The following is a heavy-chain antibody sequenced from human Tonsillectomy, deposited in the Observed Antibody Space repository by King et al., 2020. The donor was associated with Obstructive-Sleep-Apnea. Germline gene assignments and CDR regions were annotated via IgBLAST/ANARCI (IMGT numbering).Heavy chain of an antibody. CDR3: ARGVVATIFDY. Sequence: VQLQESGPGLVKPSETRSLTCTVSGGSISSFYWNWIRQPPGKGLEWIGYIYFSGRTNYNPSLKSRVTISVDTSKNQFSLKLSSVTAADTAVYYCARGVVATIFDYWGQGTLVTVSS. CDR1: GGSISSFY. J-gene: IGHJ4*02. V-gene: IGHV4-59*01. D-gene: IGHD5-12*01. CDR2: IYFSGRT.